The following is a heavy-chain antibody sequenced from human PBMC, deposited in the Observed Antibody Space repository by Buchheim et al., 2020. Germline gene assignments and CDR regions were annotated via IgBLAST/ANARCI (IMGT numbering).Heavy chain of an antibody. CDR1: GYTFTGYY. Sequence: QVQLVQSGAEVKKPGASVKVSCKASGYTFTGYYMHWVRQAPGQGLEWMGWINPNSGGTNYAQKFQGRVTMTRDTSIRPAYMELSRLRSDDTAVYYCARVETYYDFWSGFDAFDIWGQGT. CDR2: INPNSGGT. V-gene: IGHV1-2*02. CDR3: ARVETYYDFWSGFDAFDI. D-gene: IGHD3-3*01. J-gene: IGHJ3*02.